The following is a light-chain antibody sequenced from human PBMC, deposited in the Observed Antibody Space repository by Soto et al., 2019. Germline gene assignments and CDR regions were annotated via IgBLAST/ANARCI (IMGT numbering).Light chain of an antibody. CDR1: QTISSS. CDR2: KAS. J-gene: IGKJ2*01. V-gene: IGKV1-5*03. Sequence: DIQMTQFPSTLSASIGDRVTITCRASQTISSSLAWYQRKPGKAPKLLIYKASNLETGVPSRFSGSGSGTEFALTISSLQPDDFATYYCQQYIRYSPYTFGQGTRLEIK. CDR3: QQYIRYSPYT.